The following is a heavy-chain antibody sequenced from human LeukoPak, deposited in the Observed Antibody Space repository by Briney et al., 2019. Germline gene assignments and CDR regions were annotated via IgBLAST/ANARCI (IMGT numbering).Heavy chain of an antibody. J-gene: IGHJ6*02. CDR2: IYPGDSDT. D-gene: IGHD4-17*01. V-gene: IGHV5-51*01. CDR3: ARHVITVTTGNTYYYYGMDV. Sequence: GESLKISCQGSGYSFTSYWIGWVRQMPGKGLEWMGIIYPGDSDTRYSPSFQGQVTISADKSIGTAYLQWSSLKASDTAMYYCARHVITVTTGNTYYYYGMDVWGQGTTVTVSS. CDR1: GYSFTSYW.